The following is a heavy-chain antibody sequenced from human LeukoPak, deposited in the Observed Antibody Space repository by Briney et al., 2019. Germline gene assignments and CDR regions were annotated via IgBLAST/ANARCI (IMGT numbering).Heavy chain of an antibody. D-gene: IGHD4-17*01. Sequence: GGSLRLSCAASGFTFSTYALSWVRQAPGKGLEWVSSIRGSDGSTYYADSVKGRFAISRDNSKSTLYLQMNSLRAEDTATYFCAKDVYGDYGGLDYWGQGTLVTVSS. J-gene: IGHJ4*02. CDR2: IRGSDGST. V-gene: IGHV3-23*01. CDR3: AKDVYGDYGGLDY. CDR1: GFTFSTYA.